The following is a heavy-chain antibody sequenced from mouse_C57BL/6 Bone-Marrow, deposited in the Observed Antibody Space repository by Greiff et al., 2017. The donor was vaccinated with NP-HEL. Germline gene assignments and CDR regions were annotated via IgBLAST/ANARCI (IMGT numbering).Heavy chain of an antibody. CDR3: ASVGGSSINWYVDV. V-gene: IGHV1-80*01. J-gene: IGHJ1*03. CDR2: IYPGDGDT. CDR1: GYAFSSYW. Sequence: QVQLQQSGAELVKPGASVKISCKASGYAFSSYWMNWVKQRPGKGLEWIGQIYPGDGDTNYNGKFKGKATLTVDKSSSTAYMELRSLTSEDSAVSFWASVGGSSINWYVDVWGTGTTVTVSS. D-gene: IGHD1-1*01.